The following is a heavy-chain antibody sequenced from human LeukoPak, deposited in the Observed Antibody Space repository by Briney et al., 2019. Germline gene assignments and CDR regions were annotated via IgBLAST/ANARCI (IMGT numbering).Heavy chain of an antibody. CDR2: IYYSGST. J-gene: IGHJ4*02. V-gene: IGHV4-39*01. Sequence: SETLSLTCTVSGGSISSSSYYWGWIRQPPGKGLEWIGSIYYSGSTYYNPSLKSRVTISVDTSKNQFSLKLSSVTAADTAVYYCARHFGGYNYFDYWSQGTLVTVSS. CDR3: ARHFGGYNYFDY. CDR1: GGSISSSSYY. D-gene: IGHD5-24*01.